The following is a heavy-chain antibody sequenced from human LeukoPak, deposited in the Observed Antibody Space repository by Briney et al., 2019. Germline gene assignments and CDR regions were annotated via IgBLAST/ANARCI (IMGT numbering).Heavy chain of an antibody. Sequence: SVKVSCKASGGTFSSYPISWVRQAPGQGLEWMGRIIPILGIANYAQRFQGRVTITADKSTSTAYMELSSLRSEDTAVYYCATCRPYGSGRCDYWGQGTLVTVSS. V-gene: IGHV1-69*02. J-gene: IGHJ4*02. D-gene: IGHD3-10*01. CDR1: GGTFSSYP. CDR2: IIPILGIA. CDR3: ATCRPYGSGRCDY.